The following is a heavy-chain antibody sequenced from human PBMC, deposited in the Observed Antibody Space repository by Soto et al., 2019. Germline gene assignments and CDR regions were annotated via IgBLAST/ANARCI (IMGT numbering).Heavy chain of an antibody. V-gene: IGHV5-51*01. CDR2: IYPGDSDT. CDR3: ARRNPSTYYYYGMDV. D-gene: IGHD1-1*01. Sequence: GESLKISCKGYGYSFTSYWIGWVRQIPGKGLKWMGIIYPGDSDTRYSPSFQGQVTISGDKSISIAYLPRSSLKSSDTGMNSCARRNPSTYYYYGMDVWGQGNTVTVS. CDR1: GYSFTSYW. J-gene: IGHJ6*02.